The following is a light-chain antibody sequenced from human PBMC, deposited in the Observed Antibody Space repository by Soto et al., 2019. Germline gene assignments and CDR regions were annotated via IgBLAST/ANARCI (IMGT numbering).Light chain of an antibody. Sequence: EIVLTQSPATLSVSPGERATLSFRASQSMSSNLAWYQQKPGQAPRLLIYRASTRATGIPARFNGSGSGTECTLTISSLQSEDFAVYYCQQYNSYYTFGQGTRLEIK. V-gene: IGKV3-15*01. J-gene: IGKJ2*01. CDR1: QSMSSN. CDR2: RAS. CDR3: QQYNSYYT.